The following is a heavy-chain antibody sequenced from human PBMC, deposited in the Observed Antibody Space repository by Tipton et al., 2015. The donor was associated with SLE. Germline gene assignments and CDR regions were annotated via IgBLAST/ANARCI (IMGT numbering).Heavy chain of an antibody. V-gene: IGHV4-59*01. CDR2: VYHSGGT. D-gene: IGHD4-23*01. CDR1: GGSISNYY. CDR3: ARAEMTTVGSVFYFYVDV. J-gene: IGHJ6*03. Sequence: TLSLTCTVSGGSISNYYWNWIRQAPGKGLEWLGYVYHSGGTNYNPSLKSRVTISVDTSKNQFSLRLTSVTAADTAVYYCARAEMTTVGSVFYFYVDVWGKGTTVTVXS.